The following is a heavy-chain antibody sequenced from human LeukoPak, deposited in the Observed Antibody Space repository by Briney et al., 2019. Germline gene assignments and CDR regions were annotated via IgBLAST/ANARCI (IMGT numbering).Heavy chain of an antibody. CDR3: ARVGYGSGSYFESEYFDY. D-gene: IGHD3-10*01. V-gene: IGHV3-21*01. CDR1: GFTFSSYS. J-gene: IGHJ4*02. CDR2: ISSSSSYI. Sequence: PGGSLRLSCAASGFTFSSYSMNWVRQAPGKGLEWVSSISSSSSYIYYADSVKGRFTISRDNAKNSLYLQMNSLRAEDTAAYYCARVGYGSGSYFESEYFDYWGQGTLVTVSS.